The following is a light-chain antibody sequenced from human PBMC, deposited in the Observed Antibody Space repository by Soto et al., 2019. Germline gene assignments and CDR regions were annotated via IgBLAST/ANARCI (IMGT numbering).Light chain of an antibody. CDR3: SSYACSSTFYV. CDR2: EVS. Sequence: QSVLTQPASVSGSPGQSITISCTGTSSDVGGYNLVSWYQQHPGKAPKLMIYEVSKRPSGVSNRFSGSKSGNTASLTISGLQAEDYADYYCSSYACSSTFYVFVTVSMVT. CDR1: SSDVGGYNL. J-gene: IGLJ1*01. V-gene: IGLV2-23*02.